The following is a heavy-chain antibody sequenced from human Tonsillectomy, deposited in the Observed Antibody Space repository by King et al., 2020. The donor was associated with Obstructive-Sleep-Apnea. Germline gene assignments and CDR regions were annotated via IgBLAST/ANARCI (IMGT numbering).Heavy chain of an antibody. CDR3: TRAFDSTGELDY. CDR2: ISGSSLYT. V-gene: IGHV3-11*06. Sequence: VQLVESGGGLVKPGESLRLSCAASGFTFSDYYMYWIRQAPGQGLEWISYISGSSLYTNYADSVKGRFAISRDNGKNSVFLQMNSVRAEDTAVYYCTRAFDSTGELDYWGQGILVTVSS. CDR1: GFTFSDYY. D-gene: IGHD3-22*01. J-gene: IGHJ4*02.